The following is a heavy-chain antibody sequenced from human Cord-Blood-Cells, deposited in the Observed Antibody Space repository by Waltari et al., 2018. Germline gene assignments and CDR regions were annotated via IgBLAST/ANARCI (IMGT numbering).Heavy chain of an antibody. Sequence: QVQLQESGPGLVKPSETLSLTCAVSGYSLSRGSYWDWIRQPPGKGLEWIGSIYHSGSTYYNPSLKSRVTISVDTSKNQFSLKLSSVTAADTAVYYCAREELNYGDFDPWGQGTLVTVSS. V-gene: IGHV4-38-2*02. CDR2: IYHSGST. CDR1: GYSLSRGSY. CDR3: AREELNYGDFDP. D-gene: IGHD4-17*01. J-gene: IGHJ5*02.